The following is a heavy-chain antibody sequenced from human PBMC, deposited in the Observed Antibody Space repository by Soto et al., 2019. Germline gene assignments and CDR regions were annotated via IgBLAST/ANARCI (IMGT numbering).Heavy chain of an antibody. CDR1: GGTFSSYA. CDR2: IIPIFGTA. V-gene: IGHV1-69*13. CDR3: ASTVYDSSGYYPNYFDY. J-gene: IGHJ4*02. Sequence: SVKVSCKASGGTFSSYAISWVRQAPGQGLEWMGGIIPIFGTANYAQKFQGRVTITADESTSTAYMELSSLRSEDTAVYYCASTVYDSSGYYPNYFDYWGXGTLVTVSS. D-gene: IGHD3-22*01.